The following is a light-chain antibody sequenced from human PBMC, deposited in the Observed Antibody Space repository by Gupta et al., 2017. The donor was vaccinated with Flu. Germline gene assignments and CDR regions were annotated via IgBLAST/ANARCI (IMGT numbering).Light chain of an antibody. J-gene: IGLJ2*01. CDR2: DVT. CDR1: SSDVGDYKS. CDR3: SSYTSSNSLQVI. V-gene: IGLV2-14*03. Sequence: QSALTQPASVSGAPGQSLTISCTGASSDVGDYKSVSWYQQHPGKAPKLMIYDVTYRPSGVSNRFSGSKSGNTASLTISGLQAEDEAEYYCSSYTSSNSLQVIFGGGTRLTVL.